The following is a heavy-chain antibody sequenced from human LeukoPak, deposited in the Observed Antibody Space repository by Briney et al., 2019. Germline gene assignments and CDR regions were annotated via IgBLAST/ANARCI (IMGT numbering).Heavy chain of an antibody. V-gene: IGHV4-38-2*02. CDR3: ARWGTYASTSNWFDP. CDR2: IYHSGST. J-gene: IGHJ5*02. D-gene: IGHD2-2*01. Sequence: PSETLSLTCTVSGYSISSGYYWGWIRQPPGKGLEWIGYIYHSGSTYYNPSLKSRVTLSVDTSKNQFSLRLSSVTAADTAVYYCARWGTYASTSNWFDPWGQGTLVTVSS. CDR1: GYSISSGYY.